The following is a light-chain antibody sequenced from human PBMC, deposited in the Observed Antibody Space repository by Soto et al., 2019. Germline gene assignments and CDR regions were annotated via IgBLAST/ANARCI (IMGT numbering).Light chain of an antibody. CDR2: GAS. CDR3: QQHGTSLPSWT. V-gene: IGKV3-20*01. Sequence: ETVLTQSPGTLSLSPGERATLFCRASQSVSNNYLAWYQQKPGQAPRLLIYGASSRATGIPDRFSGSGSGTDFSLTISRLEPEDSAVYYCQQHGTSLPSWTFGQGTKVEIK. CDR1: QSVSNNY. J-gene: IGKJ1*01.